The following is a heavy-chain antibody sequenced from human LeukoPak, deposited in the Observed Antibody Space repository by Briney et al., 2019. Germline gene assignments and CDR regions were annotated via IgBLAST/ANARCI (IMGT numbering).Heavy chain of an antibody. CDR1: GFTFSTCA. J-gene: IGHJ4*02. D-gene: IGHD1-26*01. V-gene: IGHV3-30-3*01. CDR2: ISFDGTNV. CDR3: AKGGKWDVTPFDY. Sequence: GGAVSLSCAASGFTFSTCAMHGVRQAPARGVEWLAMISFDGTNVTHAHSVKGRLTISRDNSKNTLYLQVNSLRAEDTAVYYCAKGGKWDVTPFDYWGQGTLVTVSP.